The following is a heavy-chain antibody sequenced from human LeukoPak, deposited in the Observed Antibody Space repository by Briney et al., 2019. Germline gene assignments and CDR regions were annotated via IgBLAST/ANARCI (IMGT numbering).Heavy chain of an antibody. V-gene: IGHV3-23*01. Sequence: AGSLRLSCAASGFTFSSHAMIWLRQAPGKGLEWVSAISGSGGSTYYADSVKGPFTISRDNSKNTLYLHMKSLKAEDPAEYPCAKDVLVGPTDYWGQGTLVTVSS. CDR3: AKDVLVGPTDY. J-gene: IGHJ4*02. CDR2: ISGSGGST. D-gene: IGHD2-8*02. CDR1: GFTFSSHA.